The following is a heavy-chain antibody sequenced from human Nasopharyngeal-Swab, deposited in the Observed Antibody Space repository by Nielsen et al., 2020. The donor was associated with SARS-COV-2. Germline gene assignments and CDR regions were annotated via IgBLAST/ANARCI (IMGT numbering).Heavy chain of an antibody. CDR3: AREQSRYCSSTSCFYQY. V-gene: IGHV1-69*13. J-gene: IGHJ1*01. CDR2: IIPIFGTK. D-gene: IGHD2-2*01. CDR1: GGSFSTNG. Sequence: SVKVSCKASGGSFSTNGISWVRQAPGQGLEWMGGIIPIFGTKNYAQKFQGRFTITADDSTSTAYMELSSLRSEDTAVYYCAREQSRYCSSTSCFYQYWGQGTVVTVSS.